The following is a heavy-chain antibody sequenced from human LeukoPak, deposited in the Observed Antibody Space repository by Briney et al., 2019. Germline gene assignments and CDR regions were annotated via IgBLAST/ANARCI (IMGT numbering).Heavy chain of an antibody. CDR3: ARGYCSGGSCYEIDY. V-gene: IGHV1-2*06. CDR1: GYTFTGYY. CDR2: INPNSGGT. D-gene: IGHD2-15*01. Sequence: ASVKVSCKASGYTFTGYYMHWVRQAPGQGLEWMGRINPNSGGTNYEQKFQGRVTMTRDTSISTAYMELSRLRSDDTAVYYCARGYCSGGSCYEIDYWGQGTLVTVSS. J-gene: IGHJ4*02.